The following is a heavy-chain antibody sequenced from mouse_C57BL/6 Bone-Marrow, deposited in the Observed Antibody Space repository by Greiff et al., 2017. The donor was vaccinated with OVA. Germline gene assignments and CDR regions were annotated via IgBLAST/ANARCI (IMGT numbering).Heavy chain of an antibody. J-gene: IGHJ3*01. Sequence: QVQLKQSGAELARPGASVKLSCKASGYTFTSYGISWVKQRTGQGLEWIGEIYPRSGNTYYNEKFKGKATLTADKSSSTAYMELRSLTSEDSAVYFCARCDYDGFAYWGQGTLVTVSA. CDR3: ARCDYDGFAY. D-gene: IGHD2-4*01. V-gene: IGHV1-81*01. CDR1: GYTFTSYG. CDR2: IYPRSGNT.